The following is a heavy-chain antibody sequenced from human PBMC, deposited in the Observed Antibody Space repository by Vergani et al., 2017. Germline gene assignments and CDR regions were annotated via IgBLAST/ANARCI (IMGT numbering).Heavy chain of an antibody. CDR2: IGSSGPYI. J-gene: IGHJ6*02. D-gene: IGHD2-8*01. V-gene: IGHV3-21*02. CDR1: GFTFSDFS. CDR3: ARDCTSGGCPDNYGMDV. Sequence: QLLESGGGLVKPGGSLRLSCAASGFTFSDFSMSWVRQAPGKGLEWVAFIGSSGPYINYADSVKGRFIISRDNTNNSLFLQLRSLRAEDAAVYYCARDCTSGGCPDNYGMDVWGQGATVTVSS.